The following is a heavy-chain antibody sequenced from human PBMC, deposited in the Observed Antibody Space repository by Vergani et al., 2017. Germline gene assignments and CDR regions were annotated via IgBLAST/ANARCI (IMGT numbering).Heavy chain of an antibody. J-gene: IGHJ3*02. V-gene: IGHV5-51*01. CDR3: ARSASSGHTFDI. D-gene: IGHD6-19*01. Sequence: EVQLVQSGAEVKKPGESLKISCKGSGYSFPSYWIGWVRQMPGKGLEWMGIIYPADSDTRYSPSFQGQVTISPDKSINTVYRQWSSLKASDTAMYYCARSASSGHTFDIWGQGTMVTGSS. CDR2: IYPADSDT. CDR1: GYSFPSYW.